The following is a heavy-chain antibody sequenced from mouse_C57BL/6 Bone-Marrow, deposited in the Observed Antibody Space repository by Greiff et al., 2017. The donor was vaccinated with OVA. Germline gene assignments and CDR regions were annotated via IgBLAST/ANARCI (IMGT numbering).Heavy chain of an antibody. CDR1: GYAFSSSW. CDR3: ARENFAWFAY. V-gene: IGHV1-82*01. CDR2: ISPGDGDT. J-gene: IGHJ3*01. Sequence: QVQLQQSGPELVKPGASVKISCKASGYAFSSSWMNWVQQRPGKGLEWIGRISPGDGDTNYNGKFKGKATLTADKSSSTAYMQLSSLTSEDSAVYFCARENFAWFAYWGQGTLVTVSA.